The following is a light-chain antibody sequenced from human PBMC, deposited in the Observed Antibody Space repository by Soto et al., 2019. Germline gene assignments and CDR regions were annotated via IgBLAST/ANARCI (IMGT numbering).Light chain of an antibody. V-gene: IGKV3-20*01. CDR3: QQYGSSSWT. CDR2: ATP. Sequence: EIVLTQSPGTLSLSPGERATLSCRASQSVSSSYLAWYQQKPGQPPRLVMYATPSRATGIPARFSGSGSGTDFTLTIRRLKPEDFAVYYCQQYGSSSWTFRQGTKVDIK. CDR1: QSVSSSY. J-gene: IGKJ1*01.